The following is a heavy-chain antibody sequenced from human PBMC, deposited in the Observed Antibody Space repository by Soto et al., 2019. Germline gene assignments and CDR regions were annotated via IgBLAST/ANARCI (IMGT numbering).Heavy chain of an antibody. D-gene: IGHD6-13*01. V-gene: IGHV3-21*01. Sequence: GGSLRLSCAASGFTFSSYSMNWVRQAPGKGLEWVSSISSSSSYIYYADSVKGRFTISRDNAKNSLYLQMNSLRAEDTAVYYCARDGIAAAGKFDYYYMDVWGKGTTVTVSS. J-gene: IGHJ6*03. CDR1: GFTFSSYS. CDR3: ARDGIAAAGKFDYYYMDV. CDR2: ISSSSSYI.